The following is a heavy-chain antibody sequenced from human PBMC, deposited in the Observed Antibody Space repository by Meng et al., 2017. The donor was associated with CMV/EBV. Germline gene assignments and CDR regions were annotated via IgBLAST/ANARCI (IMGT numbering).Heavy chain of an antibody. D-gene: IGHD3-3*01. CDR3: SRGYGGIFGVVIGGDWFDP. J-gene: IGHJ5*02. CDR2: IYYSGST. Sequence: GSLRLSCTVSGGSISSSSYYWGWIRQPPGKGLEWIGSIYYSGSTYYNPSLKSRVTISVDTSKNQFSLKLSSVTAADTAVYYCSRGYGGIFGVVIGGDWFDPWGQGTLVTVSS. CDR1: GGSISSSSYY. V-gene: IGHV4-39*07.